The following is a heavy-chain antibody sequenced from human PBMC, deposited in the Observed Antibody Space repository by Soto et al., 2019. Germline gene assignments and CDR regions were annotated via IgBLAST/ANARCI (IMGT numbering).Heavy chain of an antibody. J-gene: IGHJ4*02. V-gene: IGHV4-30-2*01. CDR2: IYHSGST. CDR3: ARDRKGDGYNYFDY. CDR1: GGSISSGGYS. Sequence: SETLSLTCAVSGGSISSGGYSWSWIRQPPGKGLEWIGYIYHSGSTYYNPSLKSRVTISVDRSKNQFSLKLSSVTAADTAVYYCARDRKGDGYNYFDYWGQGTLVTVS. D-gene: IGHD5-12*01.